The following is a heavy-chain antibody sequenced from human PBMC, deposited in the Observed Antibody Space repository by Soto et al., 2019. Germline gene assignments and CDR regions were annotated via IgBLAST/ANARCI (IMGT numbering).Heavy chain of an antibody. D-gene: IGHD6-6*01. Sequence: SVKVSCKASGGTFSSYAISWVRQAPGQGLEWMGGIIPIFGTANYAQKFQGRVTITADESTSTAYMELSSLRSEDTAVYYCAREYSSSYYFDYWGQGTLVTVSS. CDR2: IIPIFGTA. CDR1: GGTFSSYA. J-gene: IGHJ4*02. V-gene: IGHV1-69*13. CDR3: AREYSSSYYFDY.